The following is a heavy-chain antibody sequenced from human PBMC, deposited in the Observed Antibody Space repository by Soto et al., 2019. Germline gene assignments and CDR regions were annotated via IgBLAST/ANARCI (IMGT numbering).Heavy chain of an antibody. V-gene: IGHV1-46*03. CDR2: INPSGGST. Sequence: ASVKVSCKASGYTFTSYYMHWVRQAPGQGLEWMGIINPSGGSTSYAQKFQGRVTMTRDTSTSTVYMELSSLRSEDTAVYYCARGGGIVVVAATTPPYYFAYWGQGTLVTVAS. CDR1: GYTFTSYY. D-gene: IGHD2-15*01. J-gene: IGHJ4*02. CDR3: ARGGGIVVVAATTPPYYFAY.